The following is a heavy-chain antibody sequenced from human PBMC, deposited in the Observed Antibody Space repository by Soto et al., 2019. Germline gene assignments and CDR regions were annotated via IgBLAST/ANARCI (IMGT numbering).Heavy chain of an antibody. CDR3: ARGGVGYGDQNWFDP. V-gene: IGHV1-69*13. J-gene: IGHJ5*02. D-gene: IGHD4-17*01. Sequence: SVKVSCKASGGTFSSYATSWVRQAPGQGLEWMGGIIPIFGTANYAQKFQGRVTITADESTSTAYMELSSLRSEDTAVYYCARGGVGYGDQNWFDPWGQGTLVTVSS. CDR1: GGTFSSYA. CDR2: IIPIFGTA.